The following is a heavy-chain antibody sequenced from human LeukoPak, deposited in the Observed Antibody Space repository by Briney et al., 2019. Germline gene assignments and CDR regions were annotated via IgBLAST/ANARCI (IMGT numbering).Heavy chain of an antibody. CDR1: GFTFSSYW. J-gene: IGHJ4*02. CDR2: INSDGSSA. V-gene: IGHV3-74*01. D-gene: IGHD6-19*01. CDR3: ARARGSGPGAYFDY. Sequence: GGSLRLSCAASGFTFSSYWMHWVRQAPGKGLVWVSRINSDGSSASYADSVKGRFTISRDNAKNTLYLQINSLRAEDTAVYYCARARGSGPGAYFDYWGQGTLVTVSS.